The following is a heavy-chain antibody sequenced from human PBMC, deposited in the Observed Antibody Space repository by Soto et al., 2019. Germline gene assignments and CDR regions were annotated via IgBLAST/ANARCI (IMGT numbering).Heavy chain of an antibody. CDR1: GYTFPNSI. D-gene: IGHD3-16*02. J-gene: IGHJ4*02. Sequence: ASVKVSCKASGYTFPNSIIHWVRQAPGQRLEWMGWINVGRGNTKQSQNFQGRLTISRDTSAATAYMDLSSLRSEDTALYYCERALRLGELSLHFWGQGTLVTVSS. CDR2: INVGRGNT. CDR3: ERALRLGELSLHF. V-gene: IGHV1-3*01.